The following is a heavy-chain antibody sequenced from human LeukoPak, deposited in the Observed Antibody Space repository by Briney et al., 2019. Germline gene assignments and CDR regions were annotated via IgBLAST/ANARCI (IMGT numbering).Heavy chain of an antibody. CDR2: IYYSGST. J-gene: IGHJ4*02. Sequence: PSETLSLTCSVSGDSISGSPYYWGWIRQPPGKGLEWIGYIYYSGSTNYNPSLKSRVTISVDTSKNQFSLKLSSVTAADTAVYYCARGVSITGTTWDVVDYWGQGTLVTVSS. CDR1: GDSISGSPYY. D-gene: IGHD1-20*01. CDR3: ARGVSITGTTWDVVDY. V-gene: IGHV4-61*05.